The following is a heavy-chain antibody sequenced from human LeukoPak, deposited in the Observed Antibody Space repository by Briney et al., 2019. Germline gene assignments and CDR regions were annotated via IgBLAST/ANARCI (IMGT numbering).Heavy chain of an antibody. V-gene: IGHV4-4*09. CDR3: ARQSPAATFDY. J-gene: IGHJ4*02. CDR1: GGSISSYY. CDR2: IYTSGST. Sequence: PSETLSLTCTVSGGSISSYYWSWIRQPPGKGLEWIGYIYTSGSTNYNPSLESRVTISVDTSKNQFSLKLSSVTAADTAVYYCARQSPAATFDYWGQGTLVTVSS. D-gene: IGHD2-2*01.